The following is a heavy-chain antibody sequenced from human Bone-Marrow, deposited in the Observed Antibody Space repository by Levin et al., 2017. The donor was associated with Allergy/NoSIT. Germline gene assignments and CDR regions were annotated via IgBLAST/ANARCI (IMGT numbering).Heavy chain of an antibody. CDR3: AKVRRERDAFDI. CDR2: ISAGDAST. CDR1: GFTFSSSA. J-gene: IGHJ3*02. D-gene: IGHD1-1*01. V-gene: IGHV3-23*01. Sequence: GESLKISCAASGFTFSSSAMSWVRQAPGKGLEWVSSISAGDASTYYTDSVKGRLTVSRDHSKNTLYLQMNSLRAEDTALYYCAKVRRERDAFDIWGQGTMVTVSS.